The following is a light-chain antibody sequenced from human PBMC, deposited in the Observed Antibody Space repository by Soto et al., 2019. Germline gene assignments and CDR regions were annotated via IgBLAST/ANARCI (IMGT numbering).Light chain of an antibody. CDR3: QHYNSYLT. Sequence: DIQMTQSPSTRSASVGDRVNITCRASQQISNWLAWYQQKPGTATKLLISDASNLESGVSSRFSGSGSGTEFTLTISSLHPDFFASYYCQHYNSYLTFGQGTKVDIK. CDR1: QQISNW. CDR2: DAS. J-gene: IGKJ1*01. V-gene: IGKV1-5*01.